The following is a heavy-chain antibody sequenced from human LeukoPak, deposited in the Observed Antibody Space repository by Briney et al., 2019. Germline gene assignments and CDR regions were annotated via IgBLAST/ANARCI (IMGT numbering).Heavy chain of an antibody. J-gene: IGHJ4*02. Sequence: SETLSLTCTVSGGSISSYYWSWIRQPPGKGLEWIGYIYYSGSTNYNPSLNSRVTISVDTPKNQFSLKLSSVTAADTAVYYCAREAVAGTWIFDYWGQGTLVTVSS. D-gene: IGHD6-19*01. CDR1: GGSISSYY. CDR3: AREAVAGTWIFDY. CDR2: IYYSGST. V-gene: IGHV4-59*01.